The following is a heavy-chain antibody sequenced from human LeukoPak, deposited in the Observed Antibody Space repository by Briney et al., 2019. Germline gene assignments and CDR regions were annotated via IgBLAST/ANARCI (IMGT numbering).Heavy chain of an antibody. J-gene: IGHJ4*02. CDR3: ARQGYNSTWDRYLAY. D-gene: IGHD6-13*01. CDR1: GYSFSNYW. V-gene: IGHV5-51*01. CDR2: VYPGESDV. Sequence: GESLKISCKGSGYSFSNYWIGWVRQMPGKGLELVGIVYPGESDVRYSPSFQGQVTISADKSISTAYLQWSSLQASDTAMYYCARQGYNSTWDRYLAYWGQGTQVTVSS.